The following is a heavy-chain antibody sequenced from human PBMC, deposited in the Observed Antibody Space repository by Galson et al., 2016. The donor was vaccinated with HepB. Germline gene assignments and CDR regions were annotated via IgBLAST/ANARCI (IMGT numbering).Heavy chain of an antibody. D-gene: IGHD6-19*01. Sequence: SLRLSCAASGFTVSSNYMSWVRQAPGKGLEWVSVIYSGGFTYYADSVKGRFTISRDNSKNTLYLQMNSLRAEDTAVYYCARHGYSSGWYGIPGYYYGMDVWGQGTTATVSS. CDR1: GFTVSSNY. J-gene: IGHJ6*02. V-gene: IGHV3-66*04. CDR2: IYSGGFT. CDR3: ARHGYSSGWYGIPGYYYGMDV.